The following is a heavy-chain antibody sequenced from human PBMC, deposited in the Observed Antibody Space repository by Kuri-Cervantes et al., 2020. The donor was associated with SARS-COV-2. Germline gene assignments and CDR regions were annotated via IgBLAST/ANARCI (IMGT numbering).Heavy chain of an antibody. D-gene: IGHD3-22*01. V-gene: IGHV4-34*01. J-gene: IGHJ6*02. CDR3: ARDGGGHYYDSSGYYHYYYYGMDV. CDR1: GGSFSGYY. Sequence: SQTLSLTCAVYGGSFSGYYWSWIRQPPGKGLEWIGEINHSGSTNYNPSLKSRVTISVDTSKNQFSLKLSSVTAADTAVYYCARDGGGHYYDSSGYYHYYYYGMDVWGQGTMVTVSS. CDR2: INHSGST.